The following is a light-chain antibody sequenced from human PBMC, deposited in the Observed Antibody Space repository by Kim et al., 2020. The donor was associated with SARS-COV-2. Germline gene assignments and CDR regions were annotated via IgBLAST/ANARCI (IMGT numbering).Light chain of an antibody. Sequence: VAFGQTVRIKCQGDSLRSYYAILYQQKPGQAPLLVIYDKNNRPAGIPARFSGSYSGNTASLTITGTHAGDEADYYCNSRDSNDNVVFGGGTQLTVL. CDR2: DKN. V-gene: IGLV3-19*01. J-gene: IGLJ2*01. CDR1: SLRSYY. CDR3: NSRDSNDNVV.